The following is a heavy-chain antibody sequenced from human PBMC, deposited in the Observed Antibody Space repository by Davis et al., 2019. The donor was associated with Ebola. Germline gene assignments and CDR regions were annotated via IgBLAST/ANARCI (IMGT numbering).Heavy chain of an antibody. V-gene: IGHV4-4*07. D-gene: IGHD5-12*01. CDR1: GGSISSYY. J-gene: IGHJ6*03. CDR2: IYISGST. Sequence: PSETLSLTCTVSGGSISSYYWSWIRQPAGKRLEWVGHIYISGSTNYNPSLKSRVIMSLDTSKNQFSLKLSSVTAADTAVYYCARSRARTSGSGYYYYYYMDVWGKGTTVTVSS. CDR3: ARSRARTSGSGYYYYYYMDV.